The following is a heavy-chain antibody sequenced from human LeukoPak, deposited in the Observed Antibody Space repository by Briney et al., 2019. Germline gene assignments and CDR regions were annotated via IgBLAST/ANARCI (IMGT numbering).Heavy chain of an antibody. CDR3: ARDRSGSYPYYFDY. D-gene: IGHD1-26*01. CDR1: GFTFSDYS. CDR2: ISSRSAYI. J-gene: IGHJ4*02. Sequence: GSXRLSCAASGFTFSDYSMNWVRQXPGKGLEWVSSISSRSAYIHYTDSVKGRFNISRDNAENSLYLQMNNLRADDTAVYYCARDRSGSYPYYFDYWGQGTLVTVSS. V-gene: IGHV3-21*01.